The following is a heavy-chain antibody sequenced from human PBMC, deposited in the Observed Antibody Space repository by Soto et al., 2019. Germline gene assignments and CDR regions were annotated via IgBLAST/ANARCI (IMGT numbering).Heavy chain of an antibody. J-gene: IGHJ4*02. V-gene: IGHV3-30-3*01. Sequence: QVQLVESGGGVVQPGRSLRLSCAASGFTFSSYAMHWVRQAPGKGLEWVAVISYDGSNKYYADSVKGRFTISRDNSKNTLYLQMNSLRAEDTAVYYCARGGGYGDYGDVYWGQGTLVTVSS. CDR1: GFTFSSYA. CDR2: ISYDGSNK. CDR3: ARGGGYGDYGDVY. D-gene: IGHD4-17*01.